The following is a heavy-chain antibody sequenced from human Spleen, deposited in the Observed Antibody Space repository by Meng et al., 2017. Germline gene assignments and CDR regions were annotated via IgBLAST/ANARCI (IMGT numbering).Heavy chain of an antibody. CDR1: GFTFSDYY. CDR3: ASDSFGDYVWGSYRYRDY. Sequence: GESLKISCAASGFTFSDYYMSWIRQAPGKGLEWVSYISSSGSTIYYADSVKGRFTISRDNAKNSLYLQMNSLRAEDTAVYYCASDSFGDYVWGSYRYRDYWGQGTLVTVSS. CDR2: ISSSGSTI. D-gene: IGHD3-16*02. V-gene: IGHV3-11*04. J-gene: IGHJ4*02.